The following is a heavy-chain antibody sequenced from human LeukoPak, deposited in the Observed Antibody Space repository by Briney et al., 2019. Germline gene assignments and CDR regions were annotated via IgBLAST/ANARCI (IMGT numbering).Heavy chain of an antibody. CDR2: INHSGST. CDR1: GFTFSSYS. V-gene: IGHV4-34*01. CDR3: ARVTGPTTVVTPHYYYMDV. D-gene: IGHD4-23*01. J-gene: IGHJ6*03. Sequence: GSLRLSCAASGFTFSSYSMNWVRQPPGKGLEWIGEINHSGSTNYNPSLKSRVTISVDTSKNQFSLKLSSVTAADTAVYYCARVTGPTTVVTPHYYYMDVWGKGTTVTVSS.